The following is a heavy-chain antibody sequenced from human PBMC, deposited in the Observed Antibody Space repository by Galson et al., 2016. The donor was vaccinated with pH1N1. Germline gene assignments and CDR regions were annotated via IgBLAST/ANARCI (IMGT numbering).Heavy chain of an antibody. CDR2: IYYSGNT. V-gene: IGHV4-30-4*08. CDR3: ARETFYDYIWESYREYQHNEMDV. CDR1: GGSISSDIYY. Sequence: LSLTCTVSGGSISSDIYYWSWIRQHPGKGLEWIGYIYYSGNTYYNPSLQSRVTISVATSKNQFSLKLSSVTAADTAGYYWARETFYDYIWESYREYQHNEMDVWGQGTTVIVSS. D-gene: IGHD3-16*02. J-gene: IGHJ6*02.